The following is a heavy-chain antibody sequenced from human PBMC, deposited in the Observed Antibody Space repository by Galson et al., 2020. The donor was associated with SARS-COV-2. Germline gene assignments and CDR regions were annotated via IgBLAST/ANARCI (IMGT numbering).Heavy chain of an antibody. CDR1: GYTLTELS. J-gene: IGHJ4*02. D-gene: IGHD3-22*01. CDR2: FDPEDGET. CDR3: ATDPYYYDSSGSKGY. V-gene: IGHV1-24*01. Sequence: KVSCKVSGYTLTELSMHWVRQAPGKGLEWMGGFDPEDGETIYAQKFQGRVTMTEDTSTDTAYMELSSLRSEDTAVYYCATDPYYYDSSGSKGYWGQGTLVTVSS.